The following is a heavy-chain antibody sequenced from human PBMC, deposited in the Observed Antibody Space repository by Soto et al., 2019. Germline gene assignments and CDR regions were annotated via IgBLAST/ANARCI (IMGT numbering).Heavy chain of an antibody. CDR1: GYTFTSYG. CDR3: ARDSIVVVVAATGAFDI. V-gene: IGHV1-18*01. J-gene: IGHJ3*02. CDR2: ISAYNGNT. Sequence: QVPLVQSGAEVKKPGASVKVSCKASGYTFTSYGISWVRQAPGQGLEWMGWISAYNGNTNYAQKLQGRVTMTTDTSTSTAYMELRSLRSDDTAVYYCARDSIVVVVAATGAFDIWGQGTMVTVSS. D-gene: IGHD2-15*01.